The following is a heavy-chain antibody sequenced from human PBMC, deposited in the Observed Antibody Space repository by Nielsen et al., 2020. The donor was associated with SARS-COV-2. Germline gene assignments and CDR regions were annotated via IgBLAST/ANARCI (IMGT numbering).Heavy chain of an antibody. CDR3: ARDLGRGIYGMDV. CDR1: GYTFTSYY. Sequence: ASVKVSCKASGYTFTSYYMHWVRQAPGQGLEGMGIINPSGGSTSYAQKFQGRVTMTRDTSTSTVYMELSSLRSEDTAVYYCARDLGRGIYGMDVWGQGTTVTVSS. D-gene: IGHD3-16*01. V-gene: IGHV1-46*01. CDR2: INPSGGST. J-gene: IGHJ6*02.